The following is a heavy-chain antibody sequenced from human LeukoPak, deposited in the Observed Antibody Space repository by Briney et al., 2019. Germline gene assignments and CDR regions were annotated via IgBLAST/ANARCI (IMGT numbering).Heavy chain of an antibody. CDR1: GYTFTSYD. CDR3: ARKGSSSCFDY. J-gene: IGHJ4*02. V-gene: IGHV1-46*01. Sequence: ASVKVSCKASGYTFTSYDINWVRQATGQGLEWMGIINPTGGSTSHAQKFQGRVTMTRDTSTSTVYMELSSLRSEDTAVYYCARKGSSSCFDYWGQGTLVTVSS. D-gene: IGHD6-6*01. CDR2: INPTGGST.